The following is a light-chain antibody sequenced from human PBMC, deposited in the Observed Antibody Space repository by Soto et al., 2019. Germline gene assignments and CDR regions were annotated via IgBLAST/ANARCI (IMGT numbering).Light chain of an antibody. J-gene: IGKJ1*01. V-gene: IGKV1-39*01. CDR2: DAS. CDR3: QQSHSTPRT. CDR1: QSISTY. Sequence: DIQMTQSPSSLSASVGYRVTITCRASQSISTYLHWYQQKPAKAPKLLIYDASSLQGGVASRFSGSGSGADLTLTISSLQPEDFATYYCQQSHSTPRTFGQGTKVEIK.